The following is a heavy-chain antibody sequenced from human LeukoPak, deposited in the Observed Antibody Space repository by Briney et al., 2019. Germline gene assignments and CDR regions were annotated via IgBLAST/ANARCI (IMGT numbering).Heavy chain of an antibody. V-gene: IGHV3-33*01. D-gene: IGHD5-24*01. CDR1: GFTFSSYG. J-gene: IGHJ4*02. Sequence: GGSLRLSCAASGFTFSSYGMHWIRQAPGKGLEWVALIWYDGSNKYYADSVKGRFTISRGNSKNTLHLQMNSLRAEDTAVYYCARAEMATSLIGYWGQGTLVTVSS. CDR3: ARAEMATSLIGY. CDR2: IWYDGSNK.